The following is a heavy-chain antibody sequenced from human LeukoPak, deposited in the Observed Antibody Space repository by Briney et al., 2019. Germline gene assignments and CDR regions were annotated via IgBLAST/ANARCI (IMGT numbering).Heavy chain of an antibody. V-gene: IGHV4-59*01. D-gene: IGHD3-22*01. CDR3: ARLSANYFDN. Sequence: SETLSLTCTVSGGSISSYYWSWIRQPPGKGLEWIGYMHHSGSTNYNPSLKSRITISIDKSKTHFSLKLSSVTAADTAVYYCARLSANYFDNWGQGTLVTVSS. J-gene: IGHJ4*02. CDR1: GGSISSYY. CDR2: MHHSGST.